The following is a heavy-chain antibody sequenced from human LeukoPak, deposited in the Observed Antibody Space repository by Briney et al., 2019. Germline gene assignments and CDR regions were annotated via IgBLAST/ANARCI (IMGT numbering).Heavy chain of an antibody. J-gene: IGHJ4*02. V-gene: IGHV4-59*01. D-gene: IGHD1-7*01. CDR3: VRDRELHY. CDR2: IYNSGST. Sequence: SSETLSLTCTVSGGSISIYYWSWVRQPPGKGPEWIGYIYNSGSTTYNPSLKSRATISVDTSKNQFSLKLTSMTAADTAFYYCVRDRELHYWGQGILVTVSS. CDR1: GGSISIYY.